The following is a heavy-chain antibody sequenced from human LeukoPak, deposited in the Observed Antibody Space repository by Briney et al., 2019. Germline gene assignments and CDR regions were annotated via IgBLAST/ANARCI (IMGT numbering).Heavy chain of an antibody. V-gene: IGHV1-2*06. Sequence: AASVKVSCKASGYTFTGYYMHWVRQASGQGLEWMGRINPNSGGTNYAQKFQGRVTMTRDTSISTAYMEPSRLRSDDTAVYYCARGPRSIAARRGNWFDPWGQGTLVTVSS. CDR3: ARGPRSIAARRGNWFDP. D-gene: IGHD6-6*01. CDR2: INPNSGGT. CDR1: GYTFTGYY. J-gene: IGHJ5*02.